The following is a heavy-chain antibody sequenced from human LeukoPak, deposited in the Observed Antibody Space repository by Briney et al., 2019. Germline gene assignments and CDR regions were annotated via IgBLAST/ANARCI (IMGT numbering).Heavy chain of an antibody. D-gene: IGHD3-22*01. CDR1: GGSISTANYY. CDR3: ARASYSYDINGWVPFDY. CDR2: IFYSGST. V-gene: IGHV4-39*07. J-gene: IGHJ4*02. Sequence: SETLSLTCAVYGGSISTANYYWGWVRQPPGKGLEWIGNIFYSGSTYYSPPLKSRVTISGDTSKNQFSLRLSSVTAADTAVYYCARASYSYDINGWVPFDYWGQGTLVTVSS.